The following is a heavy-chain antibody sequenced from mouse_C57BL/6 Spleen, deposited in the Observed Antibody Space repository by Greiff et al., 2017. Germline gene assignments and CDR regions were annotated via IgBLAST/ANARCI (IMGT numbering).Heavy chain of an antibody. CDR3: ARRDYYDWYFDV. Sequence: EVQLQQSGPELVKPGASVKISCKASGYTFTDYYMNWVKQSHGKSLEWIGDINPNNGGTSYNQKFKGKATLTVDKSSSTAYMELRSLTSEDSAVYYCARRDYYDWYFDVWGTGTTVTVSS. J-gene: IGHJ1*03. D-gene: IGHD2-1*01. CDR2: INPNNGGT. V-gene: IGHV1-26*01. CDR1: GYTFTDYY.